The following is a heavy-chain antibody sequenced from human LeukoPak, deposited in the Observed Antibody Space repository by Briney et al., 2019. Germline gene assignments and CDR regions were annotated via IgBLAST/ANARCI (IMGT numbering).Heavy chain of an antibody. J-gene: IGHJ6*02. CDR3: ARPLIRNNYTGMDV. V-gene: IGHV1-69*02. D-gene: IGHD5-24*01. Sequence: GASVKVSCKASGGTFSSYTISWVRQAPGQGLEWMGRIIPILGIANYAQKFQGRVMITADKSTSTAYMELSSLRSEDTAVYYCARPLIRNNYTGMDVGAQGPTVPVSS. CDR2: IIPILGIA. CDR1: GGTFSSYT.